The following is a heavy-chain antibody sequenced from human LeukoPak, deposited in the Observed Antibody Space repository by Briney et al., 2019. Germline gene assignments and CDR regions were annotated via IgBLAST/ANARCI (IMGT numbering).Heavy chain of an antibody. Sequence: EASVKVSCKASGYTFTSYAMNWVRQAPGQGLEWMGWINTNTGDPTYAQGFTGRFVFSLDTSVSTAYLQISSLKAEDTAVYYCARVGLPHYYYYMDVWGKGTTVTVSS. J-gene: IGHJ6*03. D-gene: IGHD2-15*01. CDR2: INTNTGDP. CDR3: ARVGLPHYYYYMDV. V-gene: IGHV7-4-1*02. CDR1: GYTFTSYA.